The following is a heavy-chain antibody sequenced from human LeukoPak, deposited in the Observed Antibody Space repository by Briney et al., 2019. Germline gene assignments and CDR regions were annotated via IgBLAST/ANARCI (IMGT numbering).Heavy chain of an antibody. Sequence: SETLSLTCTLSGGSDSIDYWNWIRQAPGKGMEWTAYIHNTGRTNYNPSLKSRLFVSVDRSKNQASLNLNSMTAADTAIYYCAKMTIHGDSVLWGQGILVTVSS. D-gene: IGHD4-17*01. V-gene: IGHV4-59*02. J-gene: IGHJ4*02. CDR1: GGSDSIDY. CDR2: IHNTGRT. CDR3: AKMTIHGDSVL.